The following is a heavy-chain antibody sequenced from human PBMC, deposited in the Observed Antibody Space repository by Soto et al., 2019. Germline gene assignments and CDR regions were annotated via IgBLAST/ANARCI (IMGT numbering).Heavy chain of an antibody. CDR3: AKTRLYDNNDYHRDGFDV. D-gene: IGHD3-22*01. V-gene: IGHV3-23*01. Sequence: EVKLLESGGGLVQPGGSLRLSCAASGFTFRTYSMSWVRQAPRKGLEWVSGISGSGTATYYTDSVKGRFTVSRDNSKDTVFLQMNTWRVEDTAVYYCAKTRLYDNNDYHRDGFDVWGPGTVVTVS. CDR2: ISGSGTAT. CDR1: GFTFRTYS. J-gene: IGHJ3*01.